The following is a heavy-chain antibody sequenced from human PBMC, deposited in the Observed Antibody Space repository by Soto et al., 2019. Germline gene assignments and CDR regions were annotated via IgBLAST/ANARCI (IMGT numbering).Heavy chain of an antibody. CDR1: GDSITSSSYY. V-gene: IGHV4-39*01. Sequence: SETLSLTCTVSGDSITSSSYYWGWIRQPPGKGLECIGNIYYDGNTYYNPSLKSRVTISLDTSKNQFSLRLTSVTAADTAVYYCARSTIAPRLFMYPFDSWGQGPLVTVSS. CDR3: ARSTIAPRLFMYPFDS. J-gene: IGHJ4*02. CDR2: IYYDGNT. D-gene: IGHD6-6*01.